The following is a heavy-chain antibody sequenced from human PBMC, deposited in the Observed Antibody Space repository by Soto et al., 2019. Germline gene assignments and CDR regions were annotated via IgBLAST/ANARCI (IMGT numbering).Heavy chain of an antibody. D-gene: IGHD5-12*01. J-gene: IGHJ6*02. CDR3: ARGPVYSLYGGYVLYGMDV. CDR1: GGSISSSSYY. CDR2: INHSGST. V-gene: IGHV4-39*07. Sequence: SETLSLTCTVSGGSISSSSYYWGWIRQPPGKGLEWIGEINHSGSTNYNPSLKSRVTISVDTSKNQFSLKLSSVTAADTAVYYCARGPVYSLYGGYVLYGMDVWGQGTTVTVSS.